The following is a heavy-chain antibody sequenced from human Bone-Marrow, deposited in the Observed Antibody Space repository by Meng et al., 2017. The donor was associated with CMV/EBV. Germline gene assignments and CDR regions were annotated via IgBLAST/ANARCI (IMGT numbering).Heavy chain of an antibody. Sequence: SESLSLTCTVSGGSISSDDYYWSWIRQPPGKGLEWIGYIYYSGSTYYSPSLKRRFTISVDTSKNQFSLKLSSMTAADTAVYYCARLTIPHGMDVWGQGTTVTVSS. CDR2: IYYSGST. V-gene: IGHV4-30-4*08. J-gene: IGHJ6*02. CDR1: GGSISSDDYY. D-gene: IGHD2-2*01. CDR3: ARLTIPHGMDV.